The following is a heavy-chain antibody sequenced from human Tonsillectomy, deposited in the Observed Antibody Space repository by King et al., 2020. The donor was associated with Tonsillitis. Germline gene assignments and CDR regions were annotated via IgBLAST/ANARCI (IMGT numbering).Heavy chain of an antibody. J-gene: IGHJ4*02. V-gene: IGHV4-61*02. CDR2: IYSSGST. CDR1: GVSISTGSYY. CDR3: ARDQYSGYEVFDY. D-gene: IGHD5-12*01. Sequence: VQLQESGPGLVKPSQTLSLTCTVSGVSISTGSYYWSWIRQPAEKGLEWIGRIYSSGSTNYNPSLKSRVTMSVDTSKNQFSLKLSSVTAADTAVYYCARDQYSGYEVFDYWGQGTLVTVSS.